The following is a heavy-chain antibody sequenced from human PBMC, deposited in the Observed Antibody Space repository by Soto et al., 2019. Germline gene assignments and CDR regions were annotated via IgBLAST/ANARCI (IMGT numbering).Heavy chain of an antibody. CDR2: ISPSDGIT. Sequence: ASVKVSCKASGYTFTSYEMYWVRQAPGQGLEWMGIISPSDGITTYAQKFQGRVTMTRDTSTSTVYMELGSLRSEDTAVYYCARDRRDGYNTFDYWGQGTLVTVS. CDR1: GYTFTSYE. V-gene: IGHV1-46*01. D-gene: IGHD5-12*01. J-gene: IGHJ4*02. CDR3: ARDRRDGYNTFDY.